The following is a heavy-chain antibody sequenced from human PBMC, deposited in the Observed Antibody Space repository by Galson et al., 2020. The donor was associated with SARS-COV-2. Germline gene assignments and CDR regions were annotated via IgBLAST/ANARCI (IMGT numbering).Heavy chain of an antibody. CDR3: ARDGANYYDSSNAFDI. V-gene: IGHV3-11*04. CDR2: ISSSGSTI. Sequence: GVSLRLSCAASGFNFSDYYMSWIRPAPGKGLEWVSYISSSGSTIYFADSVKGRFTISRDNAKNSLYLQMTSLRAEDTAVYYCARDGANYYDSSNAFDIWGQGTMVTVSS. J-gene: IGHJ3*02. CDR1: GFNFSDYY. D-gene: IGHD3-22*01.